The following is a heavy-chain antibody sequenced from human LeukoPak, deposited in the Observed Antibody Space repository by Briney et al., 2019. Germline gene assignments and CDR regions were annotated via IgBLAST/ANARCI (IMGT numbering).Heavy chain of an antibody. CDR3: AKDGPASLWFGELSSGYYYMDV. Sequence: PGGSLRLSCAASGFTFSDYYMSWIRQAPGKGLEWVSAISGSGGSTYYADSVKGRFTISRDNSKNTLYLQMNSLRAEDTAVYYCAKDGPASLWFGELSSGYYYMDVWGKGTTVTISS. CDR1: GFTFSDYY. J-gene: IGHJ6*03. CDR2: ISGSGGST. D-gene: IGHD3-10*01. V-gene: IGHV3-23*01.